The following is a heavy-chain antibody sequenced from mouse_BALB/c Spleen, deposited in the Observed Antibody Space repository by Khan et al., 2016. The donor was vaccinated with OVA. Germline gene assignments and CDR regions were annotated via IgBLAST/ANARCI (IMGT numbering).Heavy chain of an antibody. J-gene: IGHJ1*01. CDR1: GFTFTNYG. D-gene: IGHD2-14*01. V-gene: IGHV9-1*02. CDR3: ARTYYRYDRYFDV. Sequence: LVESGPELKKPGETVKISCKASGFTFTNYGMNWVKQAPGKGLKWMGWINTYTGEPTYADDFKGRFAFSLETSASTAYLQINNLKNEDMATYFCARTYYRYDRYFDVWGAGTTVTVSS. CDR2: INTYTGEP.